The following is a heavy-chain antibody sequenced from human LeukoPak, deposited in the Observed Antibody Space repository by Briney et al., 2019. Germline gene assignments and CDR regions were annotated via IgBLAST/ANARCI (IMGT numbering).Heavy chain of an antibody. CDR3: ARGSYYDFWSGYYRLRPFEY. Sequence: SETLSLTCTVSGGSISSSSYYWGWLRQPPGTGLEWIGSIYYSGSTYYNPSLKSRVTISVDTSKNQFSLKLSSVTAADTAVYYCARGSYYDFWSGYYRLRPFEYWGQGTLVTVSS. CDR2: IYYSGST. J-gene: IGHJ4*02. CDR1: GGSISSSSYY. D-gene: IGHD3-3*01. V-gene: IGHV4-39*01.